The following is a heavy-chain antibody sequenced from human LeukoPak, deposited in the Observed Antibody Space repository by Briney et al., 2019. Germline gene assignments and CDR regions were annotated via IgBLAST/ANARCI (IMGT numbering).Heavy chain of an antibody. CDR2: IYHSGST. J-gene: IGHJ4*02. V-gene: IGHV4-38-2*02. Sequence: SETLSLTCTVSGGSISSYYWSWIRQPPGKGLEWIGSIYHSGSTYYNPSLKSRVTISVDTSKNQFSLKLSSVTAADTAVYYCARDTRIEWLRFLDYWGQGILVTVSS. CDR3: ARDTRIEWLRFLDY. CDR1: GGSISSYY. D-gene: IGHD5-12*01.